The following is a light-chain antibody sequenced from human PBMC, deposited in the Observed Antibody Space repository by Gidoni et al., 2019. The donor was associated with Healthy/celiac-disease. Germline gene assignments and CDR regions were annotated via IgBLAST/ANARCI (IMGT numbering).Light chain of an antibody. J-gene: IGKJ3*01. CDR3: QPYGSSLFT. CDR1: QSVSSSY. V-gene: IGKV3-20*01. CDR2: GAS. Sequence: EIVLTQSPGSMSLSPGERATLSCRASQSVSSSYLAWYQQKPGQAPRLLIYGASSRATGIPDRFSGSGSGTDFTLTISILEPEDFAVYYCQPYGSSLFTFGPGTKVDIQ.